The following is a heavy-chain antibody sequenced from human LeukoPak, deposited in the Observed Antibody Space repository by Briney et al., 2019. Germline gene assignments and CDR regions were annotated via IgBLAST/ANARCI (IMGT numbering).Heavy chain of an antibody. Sequence: GGALRLPCAGWGITFGSSAMSWGRNGPGKGLGWVSAISGSGGSTYYADSVKGRFTISRDNSKNTLYLQMNSLRAEDTAVYYCAKVASGQWLNDYWGQGTLVTVSS. J-gene: IGHJ4*02. CDR3: AKVASGQWLNDY. CDR1: GITFGSSA. CDR2: ISGSGGST. V-gene: IGHV3-23*01. D-gene: IGHD6-19*01.